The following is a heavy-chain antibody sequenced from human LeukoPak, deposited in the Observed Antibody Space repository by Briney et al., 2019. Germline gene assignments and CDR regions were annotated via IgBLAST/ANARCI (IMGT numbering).Heavy chain of an antibody. J-gene: IGHJ4*02. CDR2: INHSGST. V-gene: IGHV4-34*01. CDR1: GGSFSGYY. CDR3: ARGPECYDFWSGYYGSDY. Sequence: SETLSLTCAVYGGSFSGYYWSWIRQPPGKGLEWIGEINHSGSTNYNPSLKSRVTISVDTSKNQFSLKLSSVTAADTAVYYCARGPECYDFWSGYYGSDYWGQGTLVTVSS. D-gene: IGHD3-3*01.